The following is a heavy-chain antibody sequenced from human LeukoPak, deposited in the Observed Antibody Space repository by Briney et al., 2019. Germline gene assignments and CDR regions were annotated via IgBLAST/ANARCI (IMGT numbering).Heavy chain of an antibody. CDR3: ARNYYDSSGFDRNDAFDI. D-gene: IGHD3-22*01. V-gene: IGHV4-59*01. CDR2: IYYSGST. Sequence: SETLSLTCTVSGGSISSYYCSWIRQPPGKGLEWIGYIYYSGSTNYNPSLKSRVTISVDTSKNQFSLKLSSGTAAATAVYYCARNYYDSSGFDRNDAFDIWGQGTMVTVSS. CDR1: GGSISSYY. J-gene: IGHJ3*02.